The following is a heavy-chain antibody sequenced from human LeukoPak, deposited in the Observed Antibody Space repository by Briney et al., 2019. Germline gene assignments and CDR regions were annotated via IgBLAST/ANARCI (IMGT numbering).Heavy chain of an antibody. D-gene: IGHD6-13*01. J-gene: IGHJ6*02. Sequence: GGSLRLSCAASGFTFSSYAMSWVRQAPGKGLEWVSAISGSGSTYYADSVKGRFTISRDNSKNTLYLQMNSLRAEDTAVYYCAKVKQQLDYYYGMDVWGQGTTVTVSS. CDR3: AKVKQQLDYYYGMDV. V-gene: IGHV3-23*01. CDR1: GFTFSSYA. CDR2: ISGSGST.